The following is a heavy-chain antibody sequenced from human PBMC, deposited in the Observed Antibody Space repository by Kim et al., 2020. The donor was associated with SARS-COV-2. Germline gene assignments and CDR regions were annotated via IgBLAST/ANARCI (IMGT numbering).Heavy chain of an antibody. Sequence: GGSLRLSCAASGFIFSYSPMHWARQAPGKGLEWVALVSTDGSYKFYADSVKGRFTISRDNSKDTLYLQMNSLRPEDTAVYYCANDYGDYFGNYNYAMDVWGQGTTVTVSS. J-gene: IGHJ6*02. CDR3: ANDYGDYFGNYNYAMDV. CDR1: GFIFSYSP. CDR2: VSTDGSYK. D-gene: IGHD4-17*01. V-gene: IGHV3-30*04.